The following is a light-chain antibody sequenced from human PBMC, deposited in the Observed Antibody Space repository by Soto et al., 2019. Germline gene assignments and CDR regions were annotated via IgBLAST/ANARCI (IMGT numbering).Light chain of an antibody. CDR3: ETWDSNTRV. Sequence: QSVLTQSSSASASLGSSVKLTCTLSSGHSSYIIAWHQQQPGKAPRYLMKLEGSGSYNTGSGVPDRFSGSSSGADRYLTISNLKFEDEADYYCETWDSNTRVFGTGTKLTVL. V-gene: IGLV4-60*02. CDR1: SGHSSYI. J-gene: IGLJ1*01. CDR2: LEGSGSY.